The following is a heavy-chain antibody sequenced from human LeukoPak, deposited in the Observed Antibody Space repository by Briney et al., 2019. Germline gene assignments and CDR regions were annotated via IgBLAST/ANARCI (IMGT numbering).Heavy chain of an antibody. Sequence: SVKVSCKASGGTFSSYAISWVRQAPGQGLEWMGGIIPIFGTANYAQKFQGRVTITADESTSTAYMELSSLRSEDTGVYYCARAPSEWLRVDNWFDPWGQGTLVTVSS. CDR2: IIPIFGTA. J-gene: IGHJ5*02. CDR3: ARAPSEWLRVDNWFDP. D-gene: IGHD5-12*01. CDR1: GGTFSSYA. V-gene: IGHV1-69*01.